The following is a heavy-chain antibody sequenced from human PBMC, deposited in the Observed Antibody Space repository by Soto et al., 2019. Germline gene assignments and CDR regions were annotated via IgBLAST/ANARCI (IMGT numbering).Heavy chain of an antibody. CDR1: GFTFSSYS. CDR2: ISSSSSYI. D-gene: IGHD6-19*01. CDR3: ASLNIAVAGTDY. J-gene: IGHJ4*02. Sequence: ESGGGLVKPGGSLRLSCAASGFTFSSYSMNWVRQAPGKGLEWVSSISSSSSYIYYADSVKGRFTISRDNAKNSLYLQMNSLRAEDTAVYYCASLNIAVAGTDYWGQGTLVTVSS. V-gene: IGHV3-21*01.